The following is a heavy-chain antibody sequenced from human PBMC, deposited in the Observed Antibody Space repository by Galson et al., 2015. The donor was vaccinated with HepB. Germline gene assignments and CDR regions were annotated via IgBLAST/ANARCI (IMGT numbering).Heavy chain of an antibody. V-gene: IGHV1-3*01. CDR3: AGDTVTTHYYYGMDV. J-gene: IGHJ6*02. CDR1: GYTFTSYA. D-gene: IGHD4-17*01. Sequence: SVKVSCKASGYTFTSYAMHWVRQAPGQRLEWMGWINAGNGNTKYSQKFQGRVTITRDTSASTAYMELSSLRSEDTAVYYCAGDTVTTHYYYGMDVWGQGTTVTVSS. CDR2: INAGNGNT.